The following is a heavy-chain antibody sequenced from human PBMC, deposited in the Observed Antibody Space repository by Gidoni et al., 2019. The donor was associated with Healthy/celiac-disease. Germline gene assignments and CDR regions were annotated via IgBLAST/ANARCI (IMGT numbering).Heavy chain of an antibody. CDR2: IRSKAYGGTT. D-gene: IGHD3-22*01. CDR3: TRFHYYDSSGYWTHDAFDI. CDR1: GFTFGDYA. Sequence: EVQLVESGGGLVKQGRSLRLSCTASGFTFGDYAMSWFRQAPGKGLEWVGFIRSKAYGGTTEYSASVKGRFTISRDDSKSIAYLQMNSLKTEDTAVYYCTRFHYYDSSGYWTHDAFDIWGQGTMVTVSS. J-gene: IGHJ3*02. V-gene: IGHV3-49*05.